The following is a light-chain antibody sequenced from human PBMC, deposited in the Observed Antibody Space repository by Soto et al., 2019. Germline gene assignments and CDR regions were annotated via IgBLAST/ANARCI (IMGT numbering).Light chain of an antibody. CDR1: PSVSGW. Sequence: DIQMTQSPSALSASVGAPVPVTCRARPSVSGWLAWYQQHPGEAPKLLIYDASALPRGVPSRFSGSGSGTKFTLTISSLQPDDFATYYCQQYDTYSITFGQGTRLEIK. J-gene: IGKJ5*01. CDR2: DAS. V-gene: IGKV1-5*01. CDR3: QQYDTYSIT.